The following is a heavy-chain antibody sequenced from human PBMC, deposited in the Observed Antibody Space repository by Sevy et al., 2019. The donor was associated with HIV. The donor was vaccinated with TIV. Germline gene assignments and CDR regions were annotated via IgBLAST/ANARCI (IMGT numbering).Heavy chain of an antibody. CDR3: ARGQLLQFLEWPSYGLDV. CDR1: GFTFSSHW. V-gene: IGHV3-74*01. Sequence: GGSLRLSCAVSGFTFSSHWMFWVRQAPGKGLVWVSHINSHGTITNYADPVKGRFAISRDNTKNTIFLQMNSLRAEDTAVYYCARGQLLQFLEWPSYGLDVWGQGTTVTVSS. CDR2: INSHGTIT. J-gene: IGHJ6*02. D-gene: IGHD3-3*01.